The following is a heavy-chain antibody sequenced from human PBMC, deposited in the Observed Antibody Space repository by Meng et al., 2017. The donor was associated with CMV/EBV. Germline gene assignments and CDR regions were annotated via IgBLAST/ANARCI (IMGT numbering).Heavy chain of an antibody. V-gene: IGHV1-2*02. CDR1: GYRFSDHY. D-gene: IGHD1-1*01. CDR3: VRDHNWGPDY. J-gene: IGHJ4*02. CDR2: IYPNSGGT. Sequence: QLVQPGAEVKSPGASGKVSCQTSGYRFSDHYMHWVRQAPGQGLEWMGWIYPNSGGTHYAQKFQDRVTMTRDTSISTVYMELSRLTSDDTAVYYCVRDHNWGPDYWGQGTLVTVSS.